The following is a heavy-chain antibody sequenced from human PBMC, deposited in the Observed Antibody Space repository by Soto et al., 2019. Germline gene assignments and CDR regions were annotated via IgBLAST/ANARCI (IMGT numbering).Heavy chain of an antibody. V-gene: IGHV1-46*01. J-gene: IGHJ1*01. CDR1: GYTFTSYS. Sequence: GASVKVSCKASGYTFTSYSIHLVRQAPGQGLEWMGIISPRDGSTNYAQKFQGRVFMTRDTSTYTVFMDLNSLRSDDTAIYYCAIGFCGSRCYYLEHWGQGTLVTVSS. CDR3: AIGFCGSRCYYLEH. D-gene: IGHD3-22*01. CDR2: ISPRDGST.